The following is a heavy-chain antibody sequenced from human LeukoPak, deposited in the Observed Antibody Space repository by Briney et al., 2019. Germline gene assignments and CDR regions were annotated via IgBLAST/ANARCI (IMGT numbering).Heavy chain of an antibody. CDR1: GFTFDDYA. Sequence: GGSLRLSCAASGFTFDDYAMHWVRQAPGKGLGWVSGISWNSGSIGYADSVKGRFTISRDNAKNSLYLQMNSLRAEDTALYYCAKGVGDYWGQGTLVTVSS. CDR3: AKGVGDY. J-gene: IGHJ4*02. V-gene: IGHV3-9*01. D-gene: IGHD1-26*01. CDR2: ISWNSGSI.